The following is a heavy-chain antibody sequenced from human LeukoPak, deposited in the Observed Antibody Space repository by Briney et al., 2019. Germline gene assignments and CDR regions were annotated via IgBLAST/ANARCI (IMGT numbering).Heavy chain of an antibody. CDR1: GGSISSYY. CDR2: IYYSGST. CDR3: ARGDYYYDSSGYGFYFDY. J-gene: IGHJ4*02. Sequence: LETLSLTCTVSGGSISSYYWSWIRQPPGKGLEWIGYIYYSGSTNYNPSLKSRVTISVDTSKNQFSLKLSSVTAADTAVYYCARGDYYYDSSGYGFYFDYWGQGTLVTVSS. V-gene: IGHV4-59*01. D-gene: IGHD3-22*01.